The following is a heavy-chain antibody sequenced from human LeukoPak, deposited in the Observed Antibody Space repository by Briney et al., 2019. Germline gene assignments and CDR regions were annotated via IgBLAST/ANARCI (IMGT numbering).Heavy chain of an antibody. V-gene: IGHV3-23*01. CDR1: GFTFSSYA. D-gene: IGHD3-22*01. CDR3: AKGSYYYDKTLGYYFDY. J-gene: IGHJ4*02. CDR2: ISGSGGST. Sequence: GGSLRLSCAASGFTFSSYAMSWVRQAPGKGLEWVSAISGSGGSTYYADSVKGRFTISRDNSKNTLYLQMNSLRAEDTAVYHCAKGSYYYDKTLGYYFDYWGQGTLVTVSS.